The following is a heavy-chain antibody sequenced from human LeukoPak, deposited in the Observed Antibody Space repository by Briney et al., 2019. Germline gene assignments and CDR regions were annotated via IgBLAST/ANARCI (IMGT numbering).Heavy chain of an antibody. CDR3: ATYRQVLLPFES. J-gene: IGHJ4*02. Sequence: GGSLRLSCAASGFTFSNYYMSWIRQGPGKGLEWVSYISRSGTTIYYADSVKGRFTISRDNAKNSLYLQMNSLRAEDTAIYYCATYRQVLLPFESWGQGTLVTVSS. D-gene: IGHD2-8*02. CDR2: ISRSGTTI. V-gene: IGHV3-11*01. CDR1: GFTFSNYY.